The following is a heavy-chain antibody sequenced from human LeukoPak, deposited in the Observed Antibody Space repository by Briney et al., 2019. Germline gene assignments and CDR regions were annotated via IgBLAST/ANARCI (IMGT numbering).Heavy chain of an antibody. CDR2: INWNGGST. V-gene: IGHV3-20*04. J-gene: IGHJ4*02. D-gene: IGHD3-10*01. CDR1: GFTFDDYG. CDR3: ARGARGVSGYYFDF. Sequence: PGGSLRLSCAASGFTFDDYGMSWVRQAPGKGLEWVSGINWNGGSTGYADSVKGRFTISRDNAKNSLYLQMNSLRVEDTALYYCARGARGVSGYYFDFWGQGTLVTVSS.